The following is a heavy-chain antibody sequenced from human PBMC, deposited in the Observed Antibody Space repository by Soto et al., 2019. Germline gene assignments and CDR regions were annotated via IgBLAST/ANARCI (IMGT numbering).Heavy chain of an antibody. D-gene: IGHD3-10*01. CDR2: ISYDGSNK. J-gene: IGHJ3*02. Sequence: QVQLVESGGGVVQPGRSLRLSCAASGFTFSSYGMHWVHQAPGKGLEWVAVISYDGSNKYYADSVKGRFTISRDNSKNTLYLQMNSLRAEDTAVYYCAKDVRFGGKTLYDAFDIWGQGTMVTVSS. V-gene: IGHV3-30*18. CDR3: AKDVRFGGKTLYDAFDI. CDR1: GFTFSSYG.